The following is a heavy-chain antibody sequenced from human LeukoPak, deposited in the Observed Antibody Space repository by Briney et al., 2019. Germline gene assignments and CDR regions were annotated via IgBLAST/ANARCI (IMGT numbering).Heavy chain of an antibody. CDR3: ARDIGSSGWSNAFDI. Sequence: PGGSLRLSCAASGFTFDDYDMSWVRQAPGMGLEWVSGINWNGGSTRYADSVKGRFTVSRDNAKNSLFLQMNSLRAEDTAVYYCARDIGSSGWSNAFDIWGQGTMVTVSS. D-gene: IGHD6-19*01. CDR1: GFTFDDYD. CDR2: INWNGGST. J-gene: IGHJ3*02. V-gene: IGHV3-20*04.